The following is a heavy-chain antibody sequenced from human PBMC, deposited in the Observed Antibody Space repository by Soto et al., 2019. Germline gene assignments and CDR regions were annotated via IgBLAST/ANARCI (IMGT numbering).Heavy chain of an antibody. CDR1: GFTFSSYA. Sequence: LRLSCAASGFTFSSYAMSWVRQAPGKGLEWVPAISGSGGSTYYADSVKGRFTISRDNSKNTLYLQMNSLRAEDTAVYYCAKATERFCSGGSCYPNWFDPWGQGTLVTVSS. J-gene: IGHJ5*02. D-gene: IGHD2-15*01. CDR2: ISGSGGST. CDR3: AKATERFCSGGSCYPNWFDP. V-gene: IGHV3-23*01.